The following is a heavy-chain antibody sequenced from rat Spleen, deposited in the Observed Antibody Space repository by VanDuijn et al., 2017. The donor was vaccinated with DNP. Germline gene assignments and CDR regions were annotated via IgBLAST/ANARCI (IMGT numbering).Heavy chain of an antibody. V-gene: IGHV5-7*01. J-gene: IGHJ4*01. Sequence: EVHLVESGGGLVQPGRSLKLSCAGSGVTFSDYNMAWVRQAPRKGLEWVATISTGGSRTYFPDSVKGRFTISRDNAESSLYLQMNSLKSEDTATYYCARQGAIYAMDAWGQGTSVTVSS. CDR2: ISTGGSRT. CDR3: ARQGAIYAMDA. CDR1: GVTFSDYN.